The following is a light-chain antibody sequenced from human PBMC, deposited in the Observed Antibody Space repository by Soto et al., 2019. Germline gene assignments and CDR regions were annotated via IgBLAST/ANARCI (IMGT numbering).Light chain of an antibody. V-gene: IGLV2-11*01. CDR1: SSDVGGYNY. Sequence: QSVLTQPRSVSGSPGQSVTISCTGTSSDVGGYNYVSWFQQHPGIAPKLMIYDVTKRPSGVPDRFSGSESGNTASLTISGLQADDEADYYCCSYAGSYTYVFGTGTKV. J-gene: IGLJ1*01. CDR2: DVT. CDR3: CSYAGSYTYV.